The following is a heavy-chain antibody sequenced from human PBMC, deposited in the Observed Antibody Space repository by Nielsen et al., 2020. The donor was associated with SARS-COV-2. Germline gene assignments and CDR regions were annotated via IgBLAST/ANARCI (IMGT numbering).Heavy chain of an antibody. CDR2: INGGETHV. CDR1: GFTFSASG. D-gene: IGHD2-2*01. CDR3: ARQTVSSYQLLRKYYCYIDV. Sequence: GESLKISCAASGFTFSASGMNWVRQAPGRGLEWISYINGGETHVYYAASVKGRFTIFRDNAKNALYLQMNSLRDDDTAVYYCARQTVSSYQLLRKYYCYIDVWGKGTTVTVSS. J-gene: IGHJ6*03. V-gene: IGHV3-48*02.